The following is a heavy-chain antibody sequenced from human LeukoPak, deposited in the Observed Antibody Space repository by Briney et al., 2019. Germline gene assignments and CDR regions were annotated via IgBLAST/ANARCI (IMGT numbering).Heavy chain of an antibody. CDR2: ISWNSGSI. CDR3: AKEARYSGSYGV. Sequence: GGSLRLSCAASGFTFDDYAMHWVRQAPGKGLEWVSGISWNSGSIGYADSVKGRFTISRDNAKNSLYLQMNSLRAEDTALYYCAKEARYSGSYGVWGQGTLVTVSS. V-gene: IGHV3-9*01. D-gene: IGHD1-26*01. J-gene: IGHJ4*02. CDR1: GFTFDDYA.